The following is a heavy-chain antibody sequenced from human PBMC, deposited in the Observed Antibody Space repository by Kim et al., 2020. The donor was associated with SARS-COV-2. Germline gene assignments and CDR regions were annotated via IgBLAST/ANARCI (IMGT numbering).Heavy chain of an antibody. CDR3: AREGILGADNWFDP. V-gene: IGHV4-59*12. D-gene: IGHD1-26*01. J-gene: IGHJ5*02. Sequence: NPSRKSRLTILADTSKNQVSLKLRSVTAADTAVYYCAREGILGADNWFDPWGQGTLVIVSS.